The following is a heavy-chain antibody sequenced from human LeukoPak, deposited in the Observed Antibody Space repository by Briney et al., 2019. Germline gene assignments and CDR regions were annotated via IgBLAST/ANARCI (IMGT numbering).Heavy chain of an antibody. D-gene: IGHD3-9*01. V-gene: IGHV3-74*01. CDR3: AREPFEVSSY. CDR2: INTDGSAT. J-gene: IGHJ4*02. Sequence: GGSLRLSCAASGFTFSSYWMHWARQVPGKGLLWVARINTDGSATNYADSVKGRFTISRDNAKNTLYLQMNSLRAEDAAVYYCAREPFEVSSYWGQGTLVTVSS. CDR1: GFTFSSYW.